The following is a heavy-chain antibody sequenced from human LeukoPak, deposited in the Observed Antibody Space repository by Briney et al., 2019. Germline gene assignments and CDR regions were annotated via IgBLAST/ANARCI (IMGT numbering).Heavy chain of an antibody. D-gene: IGHD3-22*01. CDR1: GGSFSGYY. CDR2: INHSGST. Sequence: SETLSLTCAVYGGSFSGYYWSWIRQPPGKGLEWIGAINHSGSTNYNPSLKSRVTISVDTSKNQLSLKLSSVTAADTAVYYCATYYYDSSGYYEIDYWGQGTLVSVSS. J-gene: IGHJ4*02. CDR3: ATYYYDSSGYYEIDY. V-gene: IGHV4-34*01.